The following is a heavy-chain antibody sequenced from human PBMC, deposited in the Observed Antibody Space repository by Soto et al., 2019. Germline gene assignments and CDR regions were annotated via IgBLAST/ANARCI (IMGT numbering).Heavy chain of an antibody. V-gene: IGHV3-23*01. CDR3: AKARYYDSTGYLYYFDY. CDR2: ISGSGGST. D-gene: IGHD3-22*01. J-gene: IGHJ4*02. Sequence: PGGSLRLSCAASGFTFSSYAMSWVRQALGKGLEWVSSISGSGGSTYYADSVKGRFTISRDNFKNTLYLQMNSLRAEDTAVYYCAKARYYDSTGYLYYFDYWGQGTLVTVSS. CDR1: GFTFSSYA.